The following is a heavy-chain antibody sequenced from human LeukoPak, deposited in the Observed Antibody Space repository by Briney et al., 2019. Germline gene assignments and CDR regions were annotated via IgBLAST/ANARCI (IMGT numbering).Heavy chain of an antibody. V-gene: IGHV4-59*11. J-gene: IGHJ3*02. CDR2: IYYSGST. D-gene: IGHD3-10*01. CDR1: GGSISSHY. Sequence: SETLSLTCTVSGGSISSHYWSWIRQPPGKGLEWIGYIYYSGSTNYNPSLKSRVTISVDTSKNQFSLKLSSVTAADTAVYYCARESYDAFDIWGQGTMVTVSS. CDR3: ARESYDAFDI.